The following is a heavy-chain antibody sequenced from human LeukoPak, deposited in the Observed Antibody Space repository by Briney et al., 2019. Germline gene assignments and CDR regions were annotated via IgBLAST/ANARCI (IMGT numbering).Heavy chain of an antibody. CDR3: ARGHPSTYYDSSGYYSYYFDY. CDR1: GYTFTSYG. CDR2: ISAYNGNT. D-gene: IGHD3-22*01. J-gene: IGHJ4*02. V-gene: IGHV1-18*01. Sequence: ASVKVSCKASGYTFTSYGISWGRQAPGQGLEWMGWISAYNGNTNYAQKLQGRVTMTTDTSTSTAYMELRSLRSDDTAVYYCARGHPSTYYDSSGYYSYYFDYWGQGTLVTVSS.